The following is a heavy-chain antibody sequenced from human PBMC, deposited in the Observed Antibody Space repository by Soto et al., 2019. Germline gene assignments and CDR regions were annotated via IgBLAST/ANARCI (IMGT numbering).Heavy chain of an antibody. CDR2: IKSTTDGGTT. CDR3: TGSSWDGF. D-gene: IGHD6-13*01. J-gene: IGHJ4*02. V-gene: IGHV3-15*01. CDR1: GFTFSNAW. Sequence: EVQLVESGGGLVKPGGSLRLSCAASGFTFSNAWMSWVRQAPGEGREWVGRIKSTTDGGTTDYAAPVKGRFTISRDDSKNTLYLAINSLKIEDTAVYYCTGSSWDGFWGQGTLVTVSS.